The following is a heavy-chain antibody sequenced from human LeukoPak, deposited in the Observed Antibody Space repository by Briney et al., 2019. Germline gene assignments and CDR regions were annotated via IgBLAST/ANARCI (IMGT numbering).Heavy chain of an antibody. CDR3: TTILPDYYDSSGYLFDY. CDR2: IKSKTDGGTT. D-gene: IGHD3-22*01. J-gene: IGHJ4*02. CDR1: GFTFSNAW. Sequence: GGSLRLSCAASGFTFSNAWMSWVRQAPGKGLEWVGRIKSKTDGGTTDYAAPVKGRFTISRDDSKSTLYLQMNSLKTEDTAVYYCTTILPDYYDSSGYLFDYWGQGTLVTVSS. V-gene: IGHV3-15*01.